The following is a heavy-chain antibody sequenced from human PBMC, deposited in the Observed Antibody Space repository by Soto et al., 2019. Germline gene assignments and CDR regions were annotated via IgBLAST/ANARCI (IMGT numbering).Heavy chain of an antibody. D-gene: IGHD6-19*01. J-gene: IGHJ4*02. CDR1: GDSVSTNSAT. V-gene: IGHV6-1*01. CDR2: TYYRSKWDN. CDR3: ATGYYSGRYYFDY. Sequence: SQTLSLTCAISGDSVSTNSATWDWIRQSPSRGLEWLGRTYYRSKWDNDYAVSVKGRITINPDTSNNQFSLQLNSVTPEDTAVYYCATGYYSGRYYFDYWGQGTLVTVSS.